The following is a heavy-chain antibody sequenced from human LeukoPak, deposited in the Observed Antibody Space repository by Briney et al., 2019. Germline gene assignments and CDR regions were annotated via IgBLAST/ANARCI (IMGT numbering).Heavy chain of an antibody. CDR3: ASHTEDLYAFDY. Sequence: GGSLRLSCAASGFTVSSNYMGWVRQAPGKGLEWVSVIYSGGSTYYAASVKGRFTISRHNSKNTLYLQMNSLRAEDTAVYYCASHTEDLYAFDYWGQGTLVTVSS. J-gene: IGHJ4*02. V-gene: IGHV3-53*04. CDR1: GFTVSSNY. D-gene: IGHD2-8*01. CDR2: IYSGGST.